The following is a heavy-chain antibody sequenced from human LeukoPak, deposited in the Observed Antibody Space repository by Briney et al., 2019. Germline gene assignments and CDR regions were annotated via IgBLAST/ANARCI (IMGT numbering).Heavy chain of an antibody. Sequence: PGRSLRLSCAASGFTFSSYGIHWVRQAPGKGLEWVAVISYDGSHKYYRDSVKGRFTISRDNSKNTLYLQMDTLRAEDTAVYYCAGGYSSSWLGYFDYWGQGTLVTVSS. CDR1: GFTFSSYG. V-gene: IGHV3-30*03. CDR2: ISYDGSHK. CDR3: AGGYSSSWLGYFDY. J-gene: IGHJ4*02. D-gene: IGHD6-13*01.